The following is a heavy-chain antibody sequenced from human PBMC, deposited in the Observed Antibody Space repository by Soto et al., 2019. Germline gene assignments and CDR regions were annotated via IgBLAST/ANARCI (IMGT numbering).Heavy chain of an antibody. V-gene: IGHV1-46*03. J-gene: IGHJ4*02. Sequence: ASGKVSCKASGYTFTRYYMHLVRQAPGQGLEWMGIINPSGGSTSYAQKFQGRVTMTRDTSTSTVYMELSSLRSEDMAVYYCVSIAAAGTGRFDYWTQGASVTVSA. CDR1: GYTFTRYY. CDR2: INPSGGST. CDR3: VSIAAAGTGRFDY. D-gene: IGHD6-13*01.